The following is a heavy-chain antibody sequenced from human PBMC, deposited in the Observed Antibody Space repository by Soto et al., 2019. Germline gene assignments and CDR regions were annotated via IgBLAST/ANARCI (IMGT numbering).Heavy chain of an antibody. J-gene: IGHJ4*02. Sequence: EVQLLESGGGLVQPGGSLRLSCAGSGFTFSTQALTWVRQAPGKGLEWVSTISVLGGPTNTGGSTNYADSVKGRFTISRDNSKDTLYLQMNNLRAEDTAVYYCAKQFGQNFDYWGQGTLVTVSS. V-gene: IGHV3-23*01. CDR2: ISVLGGPTNTGGST. CDR1: GFTFSTQA. D-gene: IGHD3-16*01. CDR3: AKQFGQNFDY.